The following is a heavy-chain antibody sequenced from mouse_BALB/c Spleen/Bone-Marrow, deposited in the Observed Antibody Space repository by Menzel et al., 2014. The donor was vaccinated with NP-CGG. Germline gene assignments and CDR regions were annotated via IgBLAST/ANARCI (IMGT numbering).Heavy chain of an antibody. Sequence: EVKLVESGGGLVQPGGSRKLSCAASGFTFSSFGMHWVRQAPEKGLEWVAYISSGSSSIYYADTVKGRFTISRDNPKNSLFLQMTSLRSEDTAMYYCARSGIGYYYGSNSYAMDYWGQGTSDTVSS. CDR3: ARSGIGYYYGSNSYAMDY. V-gene: IGHV5-17*02. D-gene: IGHD1-1*01. CDR1: GFTFSSFG. CDR2: ISSGSSSI. J-gene: IGHJ4*01.